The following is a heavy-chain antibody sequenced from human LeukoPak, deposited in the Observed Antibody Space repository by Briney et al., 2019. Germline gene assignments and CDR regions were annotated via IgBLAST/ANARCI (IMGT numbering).Heavy chain of an antibody. V-gene: IGHV4-59*01. Sequence: PSETLSLTCTVSGGSISSYYWSWIRQPPGKVLEWIGYIYYRGSTNYNPCLKSRVTISVDTSKNQFSLKLSSVTAADTAVYYCARDRGLIYGDYVGHYYYMDVWGKGTTVTISS. D-gene: IGHD4-17*01. CDR2: IYYRGST. CDR3: ARDRGLIYGDYVGHYYYMDV. CDR1: GGSISSYY. J-gene: IGHJ6*03.